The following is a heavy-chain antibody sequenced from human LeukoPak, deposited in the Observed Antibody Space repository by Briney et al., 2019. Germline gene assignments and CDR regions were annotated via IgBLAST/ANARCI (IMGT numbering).Heavy chain of an antibody. J-gene: IGHJ4*02. CDR2: ISWNSGNI. Sequence: GGSLRLSCAASGFTFDDFAMHWVRQVPGKGLEWVSGISWNSGNIGYADSVKGRFTISRDNSKNTLYLQMNSLRAEDTAVYYCAKKYDILTGPNYFDYWGQGTLVTVSS. CDR3: AKKYDILTGPNYFDY. V-gene: IGHV3-9*01. D-gene: IGHD3-9*01. CDR1: GFTFDDFA.